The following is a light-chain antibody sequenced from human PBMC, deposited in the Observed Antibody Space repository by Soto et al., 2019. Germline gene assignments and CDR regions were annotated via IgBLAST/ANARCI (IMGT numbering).Light chain of an antibody. J-gene: IGKJ1*01. V-gene: IGKV1-39*01. CDR1: QSISSW. Sequence: IQMTQSPSTLSASVGDRVTITCRASQSISSWLAWYQQKPGKAPKLLIYAASSLQSGVPSRFSGSGSGTDVTITISSLQPEDFETYYCQQSYSTPRTFGQGTKVDIK. CDR2: AAS. CDR3: QQSYSTPRT.